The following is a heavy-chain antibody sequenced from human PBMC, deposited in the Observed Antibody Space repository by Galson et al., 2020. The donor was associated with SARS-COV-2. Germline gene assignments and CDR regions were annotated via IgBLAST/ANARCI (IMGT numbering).Heavy chain of an antibody. J-gene: IGHJ4*02. CDR3: ARVTGIAVAGLFDVVIDY. V-gene: IGHV3-48*04. Sequence: GESLKISCAASGFTFSSYSMNWVRQAPGKGLEWVSYISSSSSTIYYADSVKGRFTISRDNAENSLYLQMNSLRAEDTAVYYCARVTGIAVAGLFDVVIDYWGQGTLVTVSS. CDR1: GFTFSSYS. D-gene: IGHD6-19*01. CDR2: ISSSSSTI.